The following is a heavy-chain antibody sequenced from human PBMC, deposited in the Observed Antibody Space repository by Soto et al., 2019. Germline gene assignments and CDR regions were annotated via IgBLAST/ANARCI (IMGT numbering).Heavy chain of an antibody. CDR1: GFTLRGYA. D-gene: IGHD1-26*01. J-gene: IGHJ6*02. Sequence: GGSLRLSCAASGFTLRGYAMHWVRQAPGKGLEWVALISYDGSKEYYADSVKGRFTISRDNSQHTLYLQMNSLRAEDTAVYYCAREGDGRPARDYYYGMDVWGQGHTVTSP. CDR3: AREGDGRPARDYYYGMDV. V-gene: IGHV3-30-3*01. CDR2: ISYDGSKE.